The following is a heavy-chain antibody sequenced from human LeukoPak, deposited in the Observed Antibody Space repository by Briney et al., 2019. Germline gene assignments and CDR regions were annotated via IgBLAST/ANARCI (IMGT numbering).Heavy chain of an antibody. J-gene: IGHJ4*02. CDR2: ISSSDTYI. CDR3: ARDYPPD. CDR1: GFTFSSYS. V-gene: IGHV3-21*01. Sequence: GGSLRLSCAASGFTFSSYSMNWVRQAPGKGLEWVSSISSSDTYIYHADSVKGRFTISRDNAKNSLYLQMNSLRVEDTAVYYCARDYPPDWGQGTLVTVSA.